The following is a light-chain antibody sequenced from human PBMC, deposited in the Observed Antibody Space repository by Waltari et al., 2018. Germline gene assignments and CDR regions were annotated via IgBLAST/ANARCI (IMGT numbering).Light chain of an antibody. V-gene: IGLV3-21*04. J-gene: IGLJ1*01. CDR2: YES. CDR3: QVWDANNEPGV. Sequence: SYVLTQPPSVSVAPGETARITCGGNNIGTKSVHWYQQKPGQAPVLVICYESDRRAGIAGVLPGSNSGNTATLNISRVEAGDEAEYFCQVWDANNEPGVFGTGTEVTVL. CDR1: NIGTKS.